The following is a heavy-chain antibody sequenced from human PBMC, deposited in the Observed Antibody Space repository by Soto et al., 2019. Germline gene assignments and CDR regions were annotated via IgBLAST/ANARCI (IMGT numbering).Heavy chain of an antibody. CDR3: ARDDYGDPFDY. D-gene: IGHD4-17*01. J-gene: IGHJ4*02. CDR2: ISYDGSNK. CDR1: GFTFSSYA. Sequence: QVQLVESGGSVVQPGRSLRLSCAASGFTFSSYAMHWVRQAPGKGLEGVAVISYDGSNKYYADSVKGRFTISRDNSKNTLYLRMNSLRAEDTAVYYCARDDYGDPFDYWGQGTLVTVSS. V-gene: IGHV3-30-3*01.